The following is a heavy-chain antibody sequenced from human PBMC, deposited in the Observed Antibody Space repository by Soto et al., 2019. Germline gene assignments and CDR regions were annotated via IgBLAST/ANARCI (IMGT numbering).Heavy chain of an antibody. CDR3: ARPAGGYFYYYYMDV. J-gene: IGHJ6*03. V-gene: IGHV4-39*01. Sequence: SXTLSLTCTVSGVSINSSGYYWGLIRQPPGKGLQWIGSIYYSGSTYYNLSLKSRVTISLDTSKNQFSLNLSSVTAADTAVYYCARPAGGYFYYYYMDVWGKGTTVTVSS. D-gene: IGHD3-10*01. CDR2: IYYSGST. CDR1: GVSINSSGYY.